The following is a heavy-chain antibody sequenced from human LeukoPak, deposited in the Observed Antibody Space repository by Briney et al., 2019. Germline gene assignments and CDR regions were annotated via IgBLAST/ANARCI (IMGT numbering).Heavy chain of an antibody. V-gene: IGHV4-59*01. Sequence: SETLSLTCTVSGVSISSYYWSWIRQPPGKGLEWIGYIYYSGSTNYNPSLKSRVTISVDTSKNQFSLKLSSVTAADTAVYYCARVVAGNIIDYWGQGTLVTVSS. CDR1: GVSISSYY. J-gene: IGHJ4*02. CDR3: ARVVAGNIIDY. D-gene: IGHD6-19*01. CDR2: IYYSGST.